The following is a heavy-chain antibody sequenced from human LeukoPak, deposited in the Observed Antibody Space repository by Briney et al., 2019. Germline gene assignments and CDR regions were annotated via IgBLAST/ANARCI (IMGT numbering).Heavy chain of an antibody. CDR2: IYTSGST. V-gene: IGHV4-4*09. D-gene: IGHD2-2*01. CDR1: GGSLSSYY. CDR3: ARRSPYQLLFHYYYMDV. Sequence: SETLSLTCTVSGGSLSSYYWSWIRQPPGKGLEWIGYIYTSGSTNYNPSLKSRVTISVDTSKNQFSLKLSSVTAADTAVYYCARRSPYQLLFHYYYMDVWGKGTTVTVSS. J-gene: IGHJ6*03.